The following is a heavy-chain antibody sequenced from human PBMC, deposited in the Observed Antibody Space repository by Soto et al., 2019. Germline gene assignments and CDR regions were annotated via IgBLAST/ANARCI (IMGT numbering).Heavy chain of an antibody. D-gene: IGHD3-3*01. CDR3: ARFLLYGSTFDY. CDR1: GYTFTNYD. Sequence: QVQLVQSGAEVKKPGASVKVSCKASGYTFTNYDLHWVRQAPGQRLEWMGWINGGNGNTKYSEESQGRVTITRDTSANTAYMELSSLSSEDTAVYYCARFLLYGSTFDYWGQGTLVTVSS. J-gene: IGHJ4*02. V-gene: IGHV1-3*01. CDR2: INGGNGNT.